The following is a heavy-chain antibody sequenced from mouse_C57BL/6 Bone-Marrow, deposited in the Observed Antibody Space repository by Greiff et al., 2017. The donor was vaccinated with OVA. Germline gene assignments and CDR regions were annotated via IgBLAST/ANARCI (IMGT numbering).Heavy chain of an antibody. J-gene: IGHJ4*01. Sequence: QVQLQQSGAELMKPGASVKLSCKATGYTFTGYWIEWVKQRPGHGLEWIGEILPGSGSTTYNEKFKGKATFTAETSSNTAYMQLSSLTTEDVAIYYCARGDGYDGYYYAMDYWGQGTSVTVSS. D-gene: IGHD2-2*01. CDR3: ARGDGYDGYYYAMDY. V-gene: IGHV1-9*01. CDR1: GYTFTGYW. CDR2: ILPGSGST.